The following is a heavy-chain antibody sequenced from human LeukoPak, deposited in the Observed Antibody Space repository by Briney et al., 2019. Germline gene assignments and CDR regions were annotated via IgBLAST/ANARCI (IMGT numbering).Heavy chain of an antibody. J-gene: IGHJ4*02. D-gene: IGHD3-16*02. V-gene: IGHV3-7*01. CDR3: ATRGDLSWFGALRH. CDR1: GFIFSSYE. CDR2: IGQDGRET. Sequence: GGSLRLSCAASGFIFSSYEMNWVRQAPGKGLEWVAFIGQDGRETNYAGSVKGRFTISRDNAKNSLYLQMNNLRVEDTAVYYCATRGDLSWFGALRHWSQGTVVTVSS.